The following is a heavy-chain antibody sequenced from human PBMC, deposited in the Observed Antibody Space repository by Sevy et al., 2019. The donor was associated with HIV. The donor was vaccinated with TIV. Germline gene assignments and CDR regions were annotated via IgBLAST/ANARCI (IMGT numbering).Heavy chain of an antibody. V-gene: IGHV3-53*01. D-gene: IGHD2-8*02. J-gene: IGHJ2*01. CDR3: AGDHGGVQDWYFDL. Sequence: GGSLRLSCAASGFTVSNNYMSWVRQAPGRGLEWVSVIYTGGSTYHVDSVKGRFTISRDDSKNTLYLQMNSLRAEDTAVYYCAGDHGGVQDWYFDLWGRGTLVTVSS. CDR1: GFTVSNNY. CDR2: IYTGGST.